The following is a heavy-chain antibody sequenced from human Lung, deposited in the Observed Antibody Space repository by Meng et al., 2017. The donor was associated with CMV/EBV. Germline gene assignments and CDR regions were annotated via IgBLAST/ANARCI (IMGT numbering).Heavy chain of an antibody. V-gene: IGHV1-69*02. J-gene: IGHJ5*02. CDR3: ARSPNAIVVVPAASWFDP. Sequence: XVXVSXXASGGTFSSYTISWVRQAPGQGLEWMGRIIPILGIANYAQKFQGRVTITADKSTSTAYMELSSLRSEDTAVYYCARSPNAIVVVPAASWFDPWGQGTLVXVSS. D-gene: IGHD2-2*01. CDR1: GGTFSSYT. CDR2: IIPILGIA.